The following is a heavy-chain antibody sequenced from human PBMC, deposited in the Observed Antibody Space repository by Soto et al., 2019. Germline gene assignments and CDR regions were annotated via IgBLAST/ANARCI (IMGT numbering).Heavy chain of an antibody. Sequence: GGSLRLSCAASGFTFSNAWMNWVRQAPGKGLEWVGLIKSKTDGGTIDYPAPVKGRFIISRDDSRNTLYLQMNSLKTKDTAVYYCTTAHPRGPDYWGQGTLVTVSS. J-gene: IGHJ4*02. CDR2: IKSKTDGGTI. V-gene: IGHV3-15*01. CDR1: GFTFSNAW. CDR3: TTAHPRGPDY. D-gene: IGHD5-12*01.